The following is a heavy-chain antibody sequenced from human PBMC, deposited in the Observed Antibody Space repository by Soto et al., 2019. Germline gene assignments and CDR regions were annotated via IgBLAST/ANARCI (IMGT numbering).Heavy chain of an antibody. CDR2: VSYAGGTK. J-gene: IGHJ4*02. CDR1: GFTFSSFA. D-gene: IGHD1-1*01. CDR3: ANLPPHGNKYEPADY. V-gene: IGHV3-30*18. Sequence: QAQLVESGGGVVQPGRSLRLSCAASGFTFSSFAMHWVRQAPGKGLEWVAIVSYAGGTKYYADSVKGRFTRSRDNSKNTLYLQMNRLQTEDTAVYYCANLPPHGNKYEPADYWGQGTLVSVSS.